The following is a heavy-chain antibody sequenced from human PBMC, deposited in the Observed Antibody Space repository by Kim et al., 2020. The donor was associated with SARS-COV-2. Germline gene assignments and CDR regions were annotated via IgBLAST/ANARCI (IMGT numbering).Heavy chain of an antibody. D-gene: IGHD6-6*01. V-gene: IGHV1-69*04. Sequence: SVKVSCKASGGTFSSYAISWVRQAPGQGLEWMGRIIPILGIANYAQKFQGRVTITADKSTSTAYMELSSLRSEDTAVYYCARDPGLTARPDWYFDLWGR. J-gene: IGHJ2*01. CDR1: GGTFSSYA. CDR3: ARDPGLTARPDWYFDL. CDR2: IIPILGIA.